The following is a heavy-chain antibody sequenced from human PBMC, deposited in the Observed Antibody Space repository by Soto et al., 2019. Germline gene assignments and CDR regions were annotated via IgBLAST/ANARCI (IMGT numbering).Heavy chain of an antibody. J-gene: IGHJ4*02. Sequence: PGGSLRLSCIVSGFSMSNHALTWVRQAPGKGLEWVSSISSTGSKTYYADSIKGRFTISRDNSKNTVFLQMNSLRPDDMAFYFCAREPKPFLTGYYDLWGQGTLVTVS. D-gene: IGHD3-9*01. CDR3: AREPKPFLTGYYDL. CDR2: ISSTGSKT. CDR1: GFSMSNHA. V-gene: IGHV3-23*01.